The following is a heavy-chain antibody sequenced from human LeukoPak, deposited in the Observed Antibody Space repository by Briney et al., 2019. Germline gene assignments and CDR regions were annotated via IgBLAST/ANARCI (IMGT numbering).Heavy chain of an antibody. V-gene: IGHV3-21*01. CDR2: ISSSSSYI. J-gene: IGHJ4*02. CDR3: ARASSGYYYYFDY. D-gene: IGHD3-22*01. CDR1: GFTFSSYS. Sequence: GGSLGLSCAASGFTFSSYSMNWVRQAPGKGLEWVSSISSSSSYIYYADSVKGRFTISRDNAKNSLYLQMNSLRAEDTAVYYCARASSGYYYYFDYWGQGTLVTVSS.